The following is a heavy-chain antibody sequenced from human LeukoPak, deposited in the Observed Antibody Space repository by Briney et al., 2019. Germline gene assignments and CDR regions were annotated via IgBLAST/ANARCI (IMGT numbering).Heavy chain of an antibody. CDR2: IYSSGST. J-gene: IGHJ4*02. V-gene: IGHV3-66*01. CDR1: GFXVSSNY. D-gene: IGHD3-10*01. CDR3: ARGVYGSGSSFDY. Sequence: GGSLRLSCAASGFXVSSNYISWVRQAPGKGLEWVSVIYSSGSTYYADSVKGRFTISRDNSKNTLYLHMNSLRAEDTAVYYCARGVYGSGSSFDYWGQGTLVTVSS.